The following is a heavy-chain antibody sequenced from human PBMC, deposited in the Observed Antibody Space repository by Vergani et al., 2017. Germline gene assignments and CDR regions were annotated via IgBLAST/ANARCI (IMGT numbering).Heavy chain of an antibody. D-gene: IGHD4-17*01. CDR2: ISGSGGST. CDR1: GITFSSYG. V-gene: IGHV3-23*04. CDR3: AKDPRDYGDYEIDY. Sequence: VRLVESGGGVVQPGRSLRLSCAASGITFSSYGMSWVRQAPGKGVEWVSAISGSGGSTYYADSVKGRFTISRDNSKNTLYLQMNSLRAEDTAVYYCAKDPRDYGDYEIDYWGQGTLVTVSS. J-gene: IGHJ4*02.